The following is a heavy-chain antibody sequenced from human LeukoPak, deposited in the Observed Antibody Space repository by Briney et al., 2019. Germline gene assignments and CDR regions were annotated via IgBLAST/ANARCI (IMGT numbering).Heavy chain of an antibody. CDR1: GYTFTGYN. Sequence: ASVKVSCKASGYTFTGYNMHWVRQAPGQGLEWMGWINPNSGATNYAQKFQGRVTMTRDMSISTAYVELSRLRSDDTAVYFCARDRHYRTIKTWFDPWGQGTLVTVSS. J-gene: IGHJ5*02. V-gene: IGHV1-2*02. CDR3: ARDRHYRTIKTWFDP. CDR2: INPNSGAT. D-gene: IGHD2-2*01.